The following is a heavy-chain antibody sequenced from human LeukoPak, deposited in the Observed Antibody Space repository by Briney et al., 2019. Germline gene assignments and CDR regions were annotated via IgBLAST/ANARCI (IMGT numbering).Heavy chain of an antibody. J-gene: IGHJ5*02. V-gene: IGHV4-59*08. Sequence: SETLSLTCTVSGGSISSYYWSWIRQPPGKGLEWIGYIYYRGSTNYNPSLKSRVTISVDTSKNQFSLKLSSVTAADTAVYYCARESTGSGPPGWFDPWGQGTLVTVSS. D-gene: IGHD6-19*01. CDR2: IYYRGST. CDR1: GGSISSYY. CDR3: ARESTGSGPPGWFDP.